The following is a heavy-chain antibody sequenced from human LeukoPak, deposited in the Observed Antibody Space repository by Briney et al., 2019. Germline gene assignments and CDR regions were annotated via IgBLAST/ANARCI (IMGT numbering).Heavy chain of an antibody. Sequence: SETLSLTCTVSGASINAFHWTWFRQPAGKGLEWIGLIYSSGSSLLNPSLKSRVAMSVDPTKNQLSLKLTSVTAADTAMYYCARKDGDYWGRGTLVAVSS. CDR2: IYSSGSS. CDR3: ARKDGDY. CDR1: GASINAFH. J-gene: IGHJ4*02. V-gene: IGHV4-4*07.